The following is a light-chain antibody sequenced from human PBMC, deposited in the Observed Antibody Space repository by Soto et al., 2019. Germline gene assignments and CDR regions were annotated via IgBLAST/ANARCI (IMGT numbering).Light chain of an antibody. J-gene: IGKJ5*01. CDR1: QNIRNY. CDR2: MAF. Sequence: IQVTQSPSSLCESVVYRVTITFRASQNIRNYLNWYQQKPGKAPKLLIYMAFTLQSGVPSRFSGSGSGTDFTLTTSSLQPEDFASYYCQQSYSAPITFGQGTRLEIK. V-gene: IGKV1-39*01. CDR3: QQSYSAPIT.